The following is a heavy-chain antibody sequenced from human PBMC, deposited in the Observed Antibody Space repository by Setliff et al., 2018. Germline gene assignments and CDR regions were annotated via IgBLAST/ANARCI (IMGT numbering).Heavy chain of an antibody. CDR3: ARSPLDDAFDI. Sequence: PGESLKISCKSSGYSFTTYWIGWVRQMPGKGLELMGIIYPADSDPRCSPSFQGQVTISVDKSISTVYPHWSSLKASDTAMYYCARSPLDDAFDIWGQGTMVTVSS. CDR1: GYSFTTYW. V-gene: IGHV5-51*01. CDR2: IYPADSDP. J-gene: IGHJ3*02.